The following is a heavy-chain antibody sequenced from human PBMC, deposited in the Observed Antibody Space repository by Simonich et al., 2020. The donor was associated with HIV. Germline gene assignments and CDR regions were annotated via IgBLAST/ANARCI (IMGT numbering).Heavy chain of an antibody. Sequence: EVQLVQSGAEVKKPGESLKISCKGSGYSFTRYWIGWVRQMPGKGLEWMGTIYPGDYDTSYRPSFQGQGTISADKSISTAYLQWSSLKASDTAMYDCVRHRGVAAAGTPGDYWGQGTLVTVSS. CDR1: GYSFTRYW. J-gene: IGHJ4*02. D-gene: IGHD6-13*01. V-gene: IGHV5-51*01. CDR3: VRHRGVAAAGTPGDY. CDR2: IYPGDYDT.